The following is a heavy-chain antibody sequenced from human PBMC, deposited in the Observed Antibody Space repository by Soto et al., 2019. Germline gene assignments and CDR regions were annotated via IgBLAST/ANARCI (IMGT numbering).Heavy chain of an antibody. D-gene: IGHD4-17*01. J-gene: IGHJ6*02. V-gene: IGHV4-31*03. CDR3: ARAPPNDYGDYGNPDGMDV. Sequence: SETLSLTCTVSGGSISSGGYYWSWIRQHPGKGLEWIGYIYYSGSTYYNPSLKSRVTISVDTSKNQFSLKLSSVTAADTAVYYCARAPPNDYGDYGNPDGMDVWGQGTTVTVSS. CDR1: GGSISSGGYY. CDR2: IYYSGST.